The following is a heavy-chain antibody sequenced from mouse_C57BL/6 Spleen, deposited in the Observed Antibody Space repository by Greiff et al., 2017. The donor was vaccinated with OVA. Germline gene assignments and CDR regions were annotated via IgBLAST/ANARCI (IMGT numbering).Heavy chain of an antibody. CDR3: ARNCDYGSSYGDAMDY. J-gene: IGHJ4*01. Sequence: VQLKESGPGLVQPSQSLSITCTVSGFSLTSYGVHWVRQSPGKGLEWLGVIWSGGSTDYNAAFISRLSISKDNSKSQVFFKMNSLQADDTAIYYCARNCDYGSSYGDAMDYWGQGTSVTVSS. D-gene: IGHD1-1*01. CDR1: GFSLTSYG. V-gene: IGHV2-2*01. CDR2: IWSGGST.